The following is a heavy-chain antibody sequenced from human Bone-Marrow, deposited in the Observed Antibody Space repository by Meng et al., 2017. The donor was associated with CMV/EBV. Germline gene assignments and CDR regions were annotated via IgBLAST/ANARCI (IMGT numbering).Heavy chain of an antibody. D-gene: IGHD3-3*01. V-gene: IGHV3-30*02. CDR1: GFSFSSYG. Sequence: GESLKISCAASGFSFSSYGMHWVRQAPGKGLEWVAVIWFDATKKYYADSVKGRFTISRDNSKNTLYLQMNSLRAEDTAVYHCAKTYYDFRSGYKGPFDYWGQGTLVTVSS. CDR3: AKTYYDFRSGYKGPFDY. J-gene: IGHJ4*02. CDR2: IWFDATKK.